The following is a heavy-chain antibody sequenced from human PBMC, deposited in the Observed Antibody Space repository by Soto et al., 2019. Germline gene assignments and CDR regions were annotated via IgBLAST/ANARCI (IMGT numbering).Heavy chain of an antibody. Sequence: GGSLRLSCAASGFTFSSYGMHWVRQAPGKGLEWVAVIWYDGSNKYYADSVKGRFTISRDNSKNTLYLQMNSLRAEDTAVYYCAKEVREYDFWSGYYTSWFDPWGQGTLVTVSS. CDR2: IWYDGSNK. J-gene: IGHJ5*02. D-gene: IGHD3-3*01. CDR1: GFTFSSYG. CDR3: AKEVREYDFWSGYYTSWFDP. V-gene: IGHV3-33*06.